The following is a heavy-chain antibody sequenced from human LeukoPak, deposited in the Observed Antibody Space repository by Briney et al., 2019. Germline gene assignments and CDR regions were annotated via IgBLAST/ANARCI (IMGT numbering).Heavy chain of an antibody. CDR1: GGSFSGYY. CDR2: INHSGST. D-gene: IGHD6-19*01. J-gene: IGHJ4*02. CDR3: ARASIAVAGPHFDY. V-gene: IGHV4-34*01. Sequence: TSETLSLTCTVSGGSFSGYYWSWIRQPPGKGLEWIGEINHSGSTNYNPSLKSRVTISVDTSKNQFSLKLSSVTAADTAVYYCARASIAVAGPHFDYWGQGTLVTVSS.